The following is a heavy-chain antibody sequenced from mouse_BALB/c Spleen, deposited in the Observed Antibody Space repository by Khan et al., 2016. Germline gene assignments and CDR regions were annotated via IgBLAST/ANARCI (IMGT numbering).Heavy chain of an antibody. J-gene: IGHJ2*01. CDR1: GYTFTIYT. V-gene: IGHV1-4*01. D-gene: IGHD1-3*01. Sequence: QVQLQQSGAELARPGASVKMSCKASGYTFTIYTMHWVKQRPGQGLEWIGYINPSSGYTNYNQKFKDKATLPADTSSSTAYMQLSSLTSEDSAVYYCVRLRRIGDNYIVDYWGQGTTLTVSS. CDR2: INPSSGYT. CDR3: VRLRRIGDNYIVDY.